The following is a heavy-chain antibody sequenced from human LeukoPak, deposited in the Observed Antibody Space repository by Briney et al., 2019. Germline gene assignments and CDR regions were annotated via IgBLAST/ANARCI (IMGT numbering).Heavy chain of an antibody. Sequence: SETLSLTCTVSGGSISSGSYYWSWIRQPSGKGLEWIGRIYTSGSTNYNPSLKSRVTISVDTSKNQFSLKLSSVTAADTAVYYCARVIGSSWSGGGWNWFDPWGQGTLVTVSS. CDR1: GGSISSGSYY. CDR2: IYTSGST. D-gene: IGHD6-13*01. CDR3: ARVIGSSWSGGGWNWFDP. V-gene: IGHV4-61*02. J-gene: IGHJ5*02.